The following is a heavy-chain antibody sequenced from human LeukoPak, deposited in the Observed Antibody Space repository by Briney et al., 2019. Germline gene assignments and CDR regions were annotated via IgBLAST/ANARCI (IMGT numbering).Heavy chain of an antibody. CDR3: ARDLRLLAGYYYMDV. Sequence: GSLRLSCATSGFTLSNCSMNWVRQAPGKGLGLVPSISSSSSYIYYADSVKGRFTISRDNAKNSLYLQMNSLRAEDTAVYYCARDLRLLAGYYYMDVWGKGTTVTVSS. J-gene: IGHJ6*03. D-gene: IGHD2/OR15-2a*01. CDR2: ISSSSSYI. V-gene: IGHV3-21*01. CDR1: GFTLSNCS.